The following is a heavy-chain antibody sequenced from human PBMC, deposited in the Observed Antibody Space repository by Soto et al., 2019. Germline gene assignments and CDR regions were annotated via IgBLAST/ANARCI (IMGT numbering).Heavy chain of an antibody. Sequence: PSETLSLTCTVSGGSISSGDYYWSWIRQPPGKGLEWIGYIYYSGRTYYNPSLKSRVTISVDTSKNQFSLKLSSVTAADTAVYYCARAGVANWFDPWGQGTLVTVSS. J-gene: IGHJ5*02. D-gene: IGHD2-15*01. CDR1: GGSISSGDYY. CDR2: IYYSGRT. CDR3: ARAGVANWFDP. V-gene: IGHV4-30-4*01.